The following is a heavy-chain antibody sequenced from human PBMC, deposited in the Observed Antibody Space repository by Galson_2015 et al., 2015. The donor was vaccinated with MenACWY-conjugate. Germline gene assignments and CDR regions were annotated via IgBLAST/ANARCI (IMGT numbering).Heavy chain of an antibody. D-gene: IGHD1-26*01. J-gene: IGHJ6*02. CDR3: ARHPPGGRGMDV. CDR2: ISPIDSKT. Sequence: SGAEVKKPGESLKISCKASGYNFITYWIGWVRQVPGKGLEWVGLISPIDSKTRYSPAFEGRVTISADNSITTAYLQWNSLQALDTAMYYCARHPPGGRGMDVWGQGTTVTVSS. CDR1: GYNFITYW. V-gene: IGHV5-51*01.